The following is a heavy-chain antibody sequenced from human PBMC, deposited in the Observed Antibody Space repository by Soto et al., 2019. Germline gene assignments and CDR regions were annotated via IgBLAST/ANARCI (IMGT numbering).Heavy chain of an antibody. D-gene: IGHD3-22*01. J-gene: IGHJ4*02. V-gene: IGHV4-59*01. Sequence: PSETLSLTCTVSSGSISTYYWSWIRQPPGKGLEWIGYIYYTGSTNYNPSLKTRVAISMDTSKNQFSLNLSSVTAADTAVYSCSLQSYESRRYYYAFWGQGTLVTVSS. CDR2: IYYTGST. CDR1: SGSISTYY. CDR3: SLQSYESRRYYYAF.